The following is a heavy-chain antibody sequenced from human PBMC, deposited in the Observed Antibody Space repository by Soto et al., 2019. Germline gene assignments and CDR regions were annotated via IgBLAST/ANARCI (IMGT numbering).Heavy chain of an antibody. CDR1: GASVTSDDYY. V-gene: IGHV4-30-4*01. D-gene: IGHD3-22*01. Sequence: PSETLSLTCAVSGASVTSDDYYWSWIRQPPGKGLEWIGYIYHSGSTYYNPSLKSRVSISIDTSQNQFSLKLTSLTAADTAVYYCARDPIFYYASSGYGGSYFDYWGQGSRVTVSS. CDR3: ARDPIFYYASSGYGGSYFDY. CDR2: IYHSGST. J-gene: IGHJ4*02.